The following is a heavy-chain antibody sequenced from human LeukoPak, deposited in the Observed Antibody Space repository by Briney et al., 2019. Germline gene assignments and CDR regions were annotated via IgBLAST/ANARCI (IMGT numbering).Heavy chain of an antibody. V-gene: IGHV4-39*01. CDR1: GDSISSSIYY. CDR2: IYYSGST. Sequence: SETLSLTCTDSGDSISSSIYYWGWIRQPPGRGLEWIGSIYYSGSTYYNPSLKSRVTISVDTSKNQFSMKLSSVTAADTAVYYCARQNPYYSDTTGPYWGQGTLVTVSS. CDR3: ARQNPYYSDTTGPY. D-gene: IGHD3-22*01. J-gene: IGHJ4*02.